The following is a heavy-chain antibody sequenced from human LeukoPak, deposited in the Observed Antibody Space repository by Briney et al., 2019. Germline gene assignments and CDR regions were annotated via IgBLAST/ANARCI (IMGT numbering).Heavy chain of an antibody. CDR1: GFTFSTYT. CDR2: ISGSGSAI. J-gene: IGHJ4*02. V-gene: IGHV3-48*02. Sequence: GGSLRLSCAASGFTFSTYTMNWVRQAPGKGLEWVSYISGSGSAIYYADSVEGRFTISRDNAKNSLYLHLNSLRDEDTAVYYCARAPPDYGDFDFWGQGTLVTVSS. D-gene: IGHD4-17*01. CDR3: ARAPPDYGDFDF.